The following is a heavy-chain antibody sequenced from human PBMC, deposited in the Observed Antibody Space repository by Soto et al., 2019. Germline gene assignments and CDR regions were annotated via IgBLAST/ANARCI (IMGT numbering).Heavy chain of an antibody. J-gene: IGHJ4*02. CDR3: VRPQPATLFHY. V-gene: IGHV3-72*01. D-gene: IGHD6-25*01. CDR1: GFTFSDHY. Sequence: EVLLVESGGGLVQPGGSLRLSCAASGFTFSDHYMDWVRQAPGKGLEWVGRSRNKANSYTTEYAASVKGRFTVSRDDSHHLLYLQINSLKSEDTAVYYCVRPQPATLFHYWGQGTLVTVSS. CDR2: SRNKANSYTT.